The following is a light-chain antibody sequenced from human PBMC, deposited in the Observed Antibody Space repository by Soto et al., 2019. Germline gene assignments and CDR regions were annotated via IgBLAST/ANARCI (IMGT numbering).Light chain of an antibody. Sequence: EIVLTQSPATLSLSPGARATLSCRASQSVSSYLAWYQQKPGQAPRLLIYDASNRATGIPARFSGSGSGTDFTLTISRLEPEDFAVYYCQQRSNWPPITFGQGTRLEIK. V-gene: IGKV3-11*01. CDR1: QSVSSY. CDR2: DAS. CDR3: QQRSNWPPIT. J-gene: IGKJ5*01.